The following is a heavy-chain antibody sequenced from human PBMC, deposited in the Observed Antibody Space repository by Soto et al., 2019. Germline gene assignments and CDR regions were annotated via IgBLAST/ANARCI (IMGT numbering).Heavy chain of an antibody. CDR2: INHSGST. D-gene: IGHD6-13*01. CDR3: ARGKQQLVLLDY. CDR1: GGSFSGYY. Sequence: TLSLTCAVYGGSFSGYYWSWIRQPPGKGLEWIGEINHSGSTNYNPSLKSRVTISVDTSKNQFSLKLSSVTAADTAVYYCARGKQQLVLLDYWGQGTLVTVSS. J-gene: IGHJ4*02. V-gene: IGHV4-34*01.